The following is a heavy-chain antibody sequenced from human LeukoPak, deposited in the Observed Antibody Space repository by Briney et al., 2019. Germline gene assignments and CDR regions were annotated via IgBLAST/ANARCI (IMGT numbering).Heavy chain of an antibody. Sequence: ASVKVSCKASGYTFTSYDINWVRQATGQGLEWMGWMNPNSGNTGYAQKFQGRVTMTRDTSISTAYMELSRLRSDDTAVYYCARDGSHYSGSNAFDIWGQGTMVTVSS. CDR1: GYTFTSYD. CDR2: MNPNSGNT. J-gene: IGHJ3*02. CDR3: ARDGSHYSGSNAFDI. V-gene: IGHV1-8*01. D-gene: IGHD1-26*01.